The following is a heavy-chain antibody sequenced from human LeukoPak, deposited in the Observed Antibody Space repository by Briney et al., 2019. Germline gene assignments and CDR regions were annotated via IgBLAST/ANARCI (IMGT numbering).Heavy chain of an antibody. CDR3: ARDVYNMGDY. D-gene: IGHD1-1*01. CDR2: IKEDGSEK. Sequence: AGGSLRLSCAASGFTFSNTWMTWVRQAPGKGLEWVANIKEDGSEKNYVDSVKGRFTISRDNAKNSLYLQMNSLRAEDTAVYYCARDVYNMGDYWGQGTLVTVSS. V-gene: IGHV3-7*01. CDR1: GFTFSNTW. J-gene: IGHJ4*02.